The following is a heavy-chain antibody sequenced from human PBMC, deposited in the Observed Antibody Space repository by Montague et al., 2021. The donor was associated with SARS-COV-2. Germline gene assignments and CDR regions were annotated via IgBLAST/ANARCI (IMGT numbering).Heavy chain of an antibody. J-gene: IGHJ6*02. CDR2: INHSGST. CDR1: GGSFSGYY. V-gene: IGHV4-34*01. Sequence: SETLSLTCAVYGGSFSGYYWSWIRQPPGKGLEWIGEINHSGSTNYNPSLKSRVTISVDTSKNQFSLKLSSVTAADTAVYYCANFRRTQLLFGTLDYGMDVWGQGTTVTVSS. D-gene: IGHD2-2*01. CDR3: ANFRRTQLLFGTLDYGMDV.